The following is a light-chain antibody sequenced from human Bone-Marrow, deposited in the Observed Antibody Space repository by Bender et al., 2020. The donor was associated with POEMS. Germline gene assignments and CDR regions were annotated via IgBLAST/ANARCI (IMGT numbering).Light chain of an antibody. Sequence: IGGNAVNWWQQLPGTAPKLLIYGTDQRPSGVPDRFSRSKSGTSASLAISGLQSEDEADYFCSAWDGILNGWVFGGGAELTVL. CDR1: IGGNA. V-gene: IGLV1-44*01. CDR2: GTD. J-gene: IGLJ3*02. CDR3: SAWDGILNGWV.